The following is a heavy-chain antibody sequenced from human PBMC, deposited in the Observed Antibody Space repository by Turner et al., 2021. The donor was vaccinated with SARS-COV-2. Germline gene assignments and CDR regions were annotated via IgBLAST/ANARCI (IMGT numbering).Heavy chain of an antibody. CDR1: GFTFSSYS. Sequence: EVQLVESGGGLVKPGGSLRLSCAASGFTFSSYSMNWVRQAPGKGLEWVSSISSSSSYIYYADSMKGRFTISRDNAKNSLYLQMNSLRAEDTAVYYCARGTYYYDSSTYSGTNWFDPWGQVTLVTVSS. J-gene: IGHJ5*02. V-gene: IGHV3-21*01. CDR3: ARGTYYYDSSTYSGTNWFDP. D-gene: IGHD3-22*01. CDR2: ISSSSSYI.